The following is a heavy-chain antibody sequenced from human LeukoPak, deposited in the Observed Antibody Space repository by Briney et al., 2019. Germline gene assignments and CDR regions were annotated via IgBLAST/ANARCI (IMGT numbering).Heavy chain of an antibody. Sequence: ASVKVSCKASGYTFTSYDINWVRQATGRGLEWMGWMNPNSGNTNYARNFQGRITMTRNTSISTAYMELSSLRSDDTAVYFCARRNYDFSIASYVAFDIWGQGTIVTVSS. D-gene: IGHD3-3*01. CDR2: MNPNSGNT. CDR3: ARRNYDFSIASYVAFDI. V-gene: IGHV1-8*01. J-gene: IGHJ3*02. CDR1: GYTFTSYD.